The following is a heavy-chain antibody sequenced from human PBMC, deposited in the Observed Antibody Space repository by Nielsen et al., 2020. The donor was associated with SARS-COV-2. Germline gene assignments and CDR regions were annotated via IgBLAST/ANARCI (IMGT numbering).Heavy chain of an antibody. CDR2: INHSGST. CDR3: ASLPIVVVPAASFDY. D-gene: IGHD2-2*01. V-gene: IGHV4-34*01. CDR1: GVSFSGYY. J-gene: IGHJ4*02. Sequence: SETLSLTCAVYGVSFSGYYWSWIRQPPGKGLELIGEINHSGSTNYNPSLKSRVTISVDTSKNQYSLKLTSVTAADTAVYYCASLPIVVVPAASFDYWGQGTLVTVSS.